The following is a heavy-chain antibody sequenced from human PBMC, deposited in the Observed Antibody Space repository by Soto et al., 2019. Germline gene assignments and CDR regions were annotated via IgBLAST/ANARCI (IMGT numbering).Heavy chain of an antibody. CDR3: ARGPSTARKYYDSSGYFSSFDY. CDR1: GGSISSYY. CDR2: IYYSGTT. J-gene: IGHJ4*02. V-gene: IGHV4-59*01. D-gene: IGHD3-22*01. Sequence: SETLSLTCTVSGGSISSYYWSWIRQPPGKGLEWIGYIYYSGTTNYNPSLKSRVTISLDTSNNKFSLNLNSVTAADTAVYYCARGPSTARKYYDSSGYFSSFDYWGQGTLVTVSS.